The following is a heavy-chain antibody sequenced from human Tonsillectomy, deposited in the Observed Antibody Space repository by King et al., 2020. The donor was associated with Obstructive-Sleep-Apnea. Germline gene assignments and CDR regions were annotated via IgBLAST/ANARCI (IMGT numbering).Heavy chain of an antibody. CDR3: AKHDPESSSWYYYYYYGMDV. Sequence: VQLVESGGGVVQPGRSLRLSCAASGFTFSSYGMHWVRQAPGKGLEWVAFIRYDGSNKYYADSVKGRFTISRDNSKNTLYLQMNSLRAEDTAVYYCAKHDPESSSWYYYYYYGMDVWGKGTTVTVSS. D-gene: IGHD6-13*01. CDR2: IRYDGSNK. J-gene: IGHJ6*04. V-gene: IGHV3-30*02. CDR1: GFTFSSYG.